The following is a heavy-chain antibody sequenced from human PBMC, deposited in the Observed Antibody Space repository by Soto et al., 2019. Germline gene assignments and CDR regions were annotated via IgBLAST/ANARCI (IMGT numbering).Heavy chain of an antibody. V-gene: IGHV4-39*01. J-gene: IGHJ2*01. CDR2: IYYSGST. D-gene: IGHD3-3*01. Sequence: QLQLQESGPGLVKPSETLSLTCTVSGGSISSSSYYWGWIRQPPGKGLEWIGSIYYSGSTYYNPSLKSRVTISVDTSKNQFSLKLSSVTAADTAVYYCARSLILEWPTCWYFDLWGRGTLVTVSS. CDR1: GGSISSSSYY. CDR3: ARSLILEWPTCWYFDL.